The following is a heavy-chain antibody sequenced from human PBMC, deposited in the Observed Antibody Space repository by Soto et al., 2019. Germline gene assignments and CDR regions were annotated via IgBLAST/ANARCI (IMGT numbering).Heavy chain of an antibody. Sequence: ASLKVSCKASGYTFTSYYMHWVRQAPGQGLEWMGIINPSGGSTSYAQKFQGRVTMTRDTSTSTVYMELSSLRSEDTAVYYCARALLYDFWSGYYSSAGGPLDYWGQGTLVTVSS. D-gene: IGHD3-3*01. CDR3: ARALLYDFWSGYYSSAGGPLDY. J-gene: IGHJ4*02. V-gene: IGHV1-46*03. CDR1: GYTFTSYY. CDR2: INPSGGST.